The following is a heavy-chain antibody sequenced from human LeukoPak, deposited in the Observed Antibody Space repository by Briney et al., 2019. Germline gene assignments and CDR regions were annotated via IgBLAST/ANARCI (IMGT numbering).Heavy chain of an antibody. CDR3: ARARGQYSSGWYPFDY. D-gene: IGHD6-19*01. V-gene: IGHV1-18*01. CDR2: ISAYNGNT. CDR1: GYTFTSYG. J-gene: IGHJ4*02. Sequence: ASVKVPCKASGYTFTSYGISWVRQALGQGLEWMGWISAYNGNTNYAQKLQGRVTMTTDTSTSTAYMELRSLRSDDTAVYYCARARGQYSSGWYPFDYWGQGTLVTVSS.